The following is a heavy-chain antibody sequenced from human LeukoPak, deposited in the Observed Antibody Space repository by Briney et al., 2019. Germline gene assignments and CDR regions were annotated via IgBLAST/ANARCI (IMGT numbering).Heavy chain of an antibody. Sequence: AGGSLRLSCAASGFTFSSYAMSWVRQAPGKGLEWVSAISGSGGSTYYADSVKGRFTISRDNSKKTLYLQMNSLRAEDTAVYYCANAGSGYYYYGSGSYYKDYYYMDVWGKGTTVTVSS. V-gene: IGHV3-23*01. CDR1: GFTFSSYA. CDR3: ANAGSGYYYYGSGSYYKDYYYMDV. D-gene: IGHD3-10*01. CDR2: ISGSGGST. J-gene: IGHJ6*03.